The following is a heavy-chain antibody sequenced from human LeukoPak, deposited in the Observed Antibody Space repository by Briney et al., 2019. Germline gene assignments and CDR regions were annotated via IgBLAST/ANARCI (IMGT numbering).Heavy chain of an antibody. Sequence: PSETLSLTCTVSGGSISSGSYWWSWIRQHPEKGLEWIGYVHYSGSTYYNPSLKSRVSISVDTSENRLSLTLTSLTAADTAVYYCARGHRSSSAYHCNAMDVWGQGTTVTVSS. J-gene: IGHJ6*02. CDR2: VHYSGST. CDR1: GGSISSGSYW. V-gene: IGHV4-31*03. CDR3: ARGHRSSSAYHCNAMDV. D-gene: IGHD3-16*01.